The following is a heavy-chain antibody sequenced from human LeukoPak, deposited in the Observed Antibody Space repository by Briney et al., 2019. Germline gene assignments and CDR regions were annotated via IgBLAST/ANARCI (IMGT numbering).Heavy chain of an antibody. V-gene: IGHV4-39*01. D-gene: IGHD1-14*01. CDR1: GGSITTTIFS. CDR2: ISSSGEA. Sequence: SETLSLTCAVSGGSITTTIFSWAWIRQPPGQDLEWIATISSSGEAYYHPSLMSRVTISIDTSKNQFSLDLTSVTAADTGLFYCAKFKPRTGFDYWGQGILVIVSS. CDR3: AKFKPRTGFDY. J-gene: IGHJ4*02.